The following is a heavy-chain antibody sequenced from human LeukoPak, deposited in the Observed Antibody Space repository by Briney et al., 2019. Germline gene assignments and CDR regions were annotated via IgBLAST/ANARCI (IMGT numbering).Heavy chain of an antibody. J-gene: IGHJ3*01. CDR1: GGSVSSINYY. D-gene: IGHD1-1*01. CDR3: ARDSRLEGAFDF. Sequence: SQTVSLTCTVSGGSVSSINYYWSWIRQPAGRGLEWIGRIYTSGTSASTNSNPSLKSRVTISLDRSKNQVSLILSSVTAADTAVYYCARDSRLEGAFDFWGQGTMVTVSS. V-gene: IGHV4-61*02. CDR2: IYTSGTSAST.